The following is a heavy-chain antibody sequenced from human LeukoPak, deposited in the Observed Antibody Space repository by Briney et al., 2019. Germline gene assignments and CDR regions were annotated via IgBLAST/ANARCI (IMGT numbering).Heavy chain of an antibody. CDR2: ISYDGSNK. J-gene: IGHJ3*02. CDR3: ARDHKGGDGADAFDI. D-gene: IGHD5-24*01. V-gene: IGHV3-30*04. CDR1: GFTFSSYV. Sequence: GGSLRLSCAASGFTFSSYVMYWVRQAPGKGLEWVAVISYDGSNKYYANSVKGRFTISRDNSKNTLYLQMNSLRAEDTALYYCARDHKGGDGADAFDIWGHGTMVTVSS.